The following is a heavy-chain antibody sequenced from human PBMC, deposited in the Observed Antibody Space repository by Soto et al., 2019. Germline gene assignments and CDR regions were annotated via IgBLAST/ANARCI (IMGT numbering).Heavy chain of an antibody. Sequence: QDEVEQSGPEVKKPGDSVTVSCKASGYSFTNYGMSWVRQAPGQGLEWIGWISGSNGDTHPAQNYQDRVTMTTDRDTNTAYVDLVSLSSDDTAVYYCARCYCSLGSCFTCCHCELWGRGSLITVSS. CDR1: GYSFTNYG. V-gene: IGHV1-18*01. D-gene: IGHD2-15*01. CDR2: ISGSNGDT. CDR3: ARCYCSLGSCFTCCHCEL. J-gene: IGHJ2*01.